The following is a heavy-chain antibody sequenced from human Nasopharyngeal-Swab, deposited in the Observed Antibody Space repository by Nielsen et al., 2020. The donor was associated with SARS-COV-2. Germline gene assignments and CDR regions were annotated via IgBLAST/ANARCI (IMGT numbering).Heavy chain of an antibody. CDR3: ARTGDLDIVVVPAALWAFDI. CDR2: TYYSGST. Sequence: SETLSLTCTFSGGSISSYYWSWIRQPPGKGLEWIGYTYYSGSTNYNPSLKSRVTISVDTSKNQFSLKLSSVTAADTAVYYCARTGDLDIVVVPAALWAFDIWGQGTMVTVSS. CDR1: GGSISSYY. J-gene: IGHJ3*02. D-gene: IGHD2-2*03. V-gene: IGHV4-59*01.